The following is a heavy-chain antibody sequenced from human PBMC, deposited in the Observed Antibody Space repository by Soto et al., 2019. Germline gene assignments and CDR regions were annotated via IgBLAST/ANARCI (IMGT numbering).Heavy chain of an antibody. CDR1: GYTFTGYY. D-gene: IGHD2-2*02. V-gene: IGHV1-2*04. J-gene: IGHJ6*02. Sequence: ASVKVSCKASGYTFTGYYMHWVRQAPGQGLEWMGWINPNSGGTNYAQKFQGWVTMTRDTSISTAYMELSRLRSDDTAVYFCAREAMGGGYTYSYGMDVWGQGTTVTVSS. CDR2: INPNSGGT. CDR3: AREAMGGGYTYSYGMDV.